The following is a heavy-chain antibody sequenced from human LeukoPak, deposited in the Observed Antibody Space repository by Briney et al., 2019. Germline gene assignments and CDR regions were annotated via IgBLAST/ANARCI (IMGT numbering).Heavy chain of an antibody. D-gene: IGHD3-10*01. CDR2: IKNAGSDT. CDR3: ARGGYGHNMDV. J-gene: IGHJ6*03. CDR1: GFIFSNYY. Sequence: GGSLRLSCVGSGFIFSNYYMFWVRQAPGKGLVWVSRIKNAGSDTIYADSVKGRFTISRDNAKNTVYLQTNSLRAEDTAVYYCARGGYGHNMDVWGEGTTVTVSS. V-gene: IGHV3-74*01.